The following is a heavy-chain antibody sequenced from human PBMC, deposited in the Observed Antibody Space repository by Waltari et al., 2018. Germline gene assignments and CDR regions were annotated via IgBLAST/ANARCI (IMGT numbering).Heavy chain of an antibody. J-gene: IGHJ6*02. CDR1: GSSFNTSA. D-gene: IGHD3-3*01. CDR3: ASSCCLESGYYNYAMDV. V-gene: IGHV1-69*15. Sequence: QVQLVQSGAEVKKPGSSVKVSCKASGSSFNTSAINWVRQAPGQGLEWMGRGIPIFGSTNYAQQVQGRVVISADEVTATAYLELSGLLSEDTAMYYCASSCCLESGYYNYAMDVWGQGTTVTVSS. CDR2: GIPIFGST.